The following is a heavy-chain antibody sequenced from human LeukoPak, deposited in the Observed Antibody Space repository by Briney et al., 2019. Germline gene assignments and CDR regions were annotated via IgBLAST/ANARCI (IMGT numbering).Heavy chain of an antibody. CDR2: IYSGGST. CDR3: ASVLNYYGSGILFDY. Sequence: PGGSLRLSCAASGFTVSSNYMSWVRQAPGKGLEWVSVIYSGGSTYYADSVKGRFTISRDNSKNTLYLQMNSLRAEDTAVYYCASVLNYYGSGILFDYWGQGTLVTVSS. CDR1: GFTVSSNY. D-gene: IGHD3-10*01. J-gene: IGHJ4*02. V-gene: IGHV3-53*01.